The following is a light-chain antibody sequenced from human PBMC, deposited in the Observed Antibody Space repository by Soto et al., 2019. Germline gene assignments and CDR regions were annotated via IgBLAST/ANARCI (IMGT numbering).Light chain of an antibody. CDR3: SSYTSSSTLV. V-gene: IGLV2-14*01. J-gene: IGLJ2*01. CDR1: SSDVGGYNY. CDR2: DVS. Sequence: QSVLTQPASVYGSPGQSITISCTVTSSDVGGYNYVSWYQQHPGKAPKLMIYDVSNRPSGVSNRFSGSKSGNTASLTISGLQAEDEADYYCSSYTSSSTLVFGGGTKLTVL.